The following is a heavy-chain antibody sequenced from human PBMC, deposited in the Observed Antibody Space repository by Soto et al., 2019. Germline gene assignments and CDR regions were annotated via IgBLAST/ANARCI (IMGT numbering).Heavy chain of an antibody. CDR1: GFTFSDYA. CDR2: VSHDGRNT. CDR3: AKGGRQGLVTSDFNY. J-gene: IGHJ4*02. D-gene: IGHD6-19*01. Sequence: VQLVESGGGVVQPGRSLRLSCAASGFTFSDYAMHWVRQAPGKGLEWVAVVSHDGRNTHYADSVKGRFTISRDSSKHTLSLEMTSLGAEDTAVYDGAKGGRQGLVTSDFNYWGQGALVTVSS. V-gene: IGHV3-30*18.